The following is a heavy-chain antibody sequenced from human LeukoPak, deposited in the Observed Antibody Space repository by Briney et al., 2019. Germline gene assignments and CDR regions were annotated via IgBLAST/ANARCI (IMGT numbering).Heavy chain of an antibody. CDR2: ISYDGSNK. CDR1: GFTFSSYA. J-gene: IGHJ4*02. CDR3: ARDPESYYFDY. V-gene: IGHV3-30-3*01. Sequence: PGGSLRLSCAASGFTFSSYAMHWVRQAPGKGLEWVAVISYDGSNKYYADSVKGRFTISRDNSKNTLYLQMNSLRAEDTAVYYCARDPESYYFDYWGQGTLVTVSS. D-gene: IGHD3-16*02.